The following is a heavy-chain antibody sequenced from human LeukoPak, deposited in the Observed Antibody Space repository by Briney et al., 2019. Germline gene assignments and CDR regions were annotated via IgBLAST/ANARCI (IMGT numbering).Heavy chain of an antibody. CDR1: KFTFSSYA. CDR2: ISGSGASGGST. Sequence: GGSLRLSCAASKFTFSSYAMSWVRQAPGKGLEWVSAISGSGASGGSTYYADSVKGRFTISRDNSKNTLYLQMNSLRAEDTAVYYCAKVPHYYYGSGSYQFDYWGQGTLVTVSS. J-gene: IGHJ4*02. V-gene: IGHV3-23*01. D-gene: IGHD3-10*01. CDR3: AKVPHYYYGSGSYQFDY.